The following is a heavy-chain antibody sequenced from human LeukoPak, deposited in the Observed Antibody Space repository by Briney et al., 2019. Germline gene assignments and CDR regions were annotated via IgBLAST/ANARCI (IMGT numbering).Heavy chain of an antibody. CDR2: ISGSGGST. CDR3: AKPRYSSSYYFDY. Sequence: GGSLRLSCAASGFTFSSYAMIWVPQPPGKGLEWVSGISGSGGSTYYADSVKGRFTISRDNSKNTLYLQMNSLRAEDTAVYYCAKPRYSSSYYFDYWGQGTLVTVSS. J-gene: IGHJ4*02. CDR1: GFTFSSYA. D-gene: IGHD6-13*01. V-gene: IGHV3-23*01.